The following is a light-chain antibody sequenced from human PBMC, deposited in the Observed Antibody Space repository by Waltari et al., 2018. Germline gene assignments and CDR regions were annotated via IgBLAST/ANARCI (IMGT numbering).Light chain of an antibody. CDR1: SSNIGHHY. V-gene: IGLV1-51*02. CDR2: EDT. Sequence: QSVLTQPPSVSAAPGQRVTISCSGCSSNIGHHYVSWYHQFPGTAPKLPIYEDTERPSGIPGRFSGSKSGTSATLDITGLQAGDEADYYCGTWDSSLSGAVFGGGTHLTVL. CDR3: GTWDSSLSGAV. J-gene: IGLJ7*01.